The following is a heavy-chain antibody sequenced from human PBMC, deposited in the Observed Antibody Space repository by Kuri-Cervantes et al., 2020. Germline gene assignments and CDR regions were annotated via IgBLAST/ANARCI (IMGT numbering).Heavy chain of an antibody. CDR2: ISSSSRTI. J-gene: IGHJ4*02. Sequence: GESLKISCSTSGFTFSNYNMNWVRQAPGKGLEWVSYISSSSRTIYYADSVKGRFTISRDNAKNSLYLQMNSLRAEDTAVYYCARDRYGDYSLDYWGQGTLVTVSS. CDR3: ARDRYGDYSLDY. V-gene: IGHV3-48*04. CDR1: GFTFSNYN. D-gene: IGHD4-17*01.